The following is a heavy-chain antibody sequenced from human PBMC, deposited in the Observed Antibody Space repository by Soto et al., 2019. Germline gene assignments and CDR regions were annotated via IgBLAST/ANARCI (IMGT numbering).Heavy chain of an antibody. CDR1: GGSVSSGTYY. D-gene: IGHD5-12*01. Sequence: SETLSLTCTVSGGSVSSGTYYWSWIRQPPGKGLEWIGYIYYNGGTDYNPSLKSRVTISLDTPKNQFSLHLYSVTAADTAIYHCARALTAYDPIGMDVWGQGTKVTVSS. V-gene: IGHV4-61*01. CDR3: ARALTAYDPIGMDV. J-gene: IGHJ6*02. CDR2: IYYNGGT.